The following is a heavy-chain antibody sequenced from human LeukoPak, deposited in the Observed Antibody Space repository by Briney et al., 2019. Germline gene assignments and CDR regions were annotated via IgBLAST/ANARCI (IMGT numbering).Heavy chain of an antibody. Sequence: GGSLRLSCAASGFTFSSYWMSWVCQAPGKGLEWVANIKQDGSEKYYVDSVKGRFTISRDNAKNSLYLQMNSLRAEDTAVYYCARGTVGLYYYYGMDVWGQGTTVTVSS. CDR1: GFTFSSYW. J-gene: IGHJ6*02. CDR3: ARGTVGLYYYYGMDV. D-gene: IGHD1-26*01. V-gene: IGHV3-7*01. CDR2: IKQDGSEK.